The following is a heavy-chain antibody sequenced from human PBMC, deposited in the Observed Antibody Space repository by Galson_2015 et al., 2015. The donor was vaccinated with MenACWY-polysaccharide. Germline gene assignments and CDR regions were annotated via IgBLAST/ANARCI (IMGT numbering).Heavy chain of an antibody. Sequence: SLRLSCAASGFTFSSYSMNWVRQAPGKGLEWVSWISSSSSYIYYADSVKGRFIITRDKAKNSLYLQMNSLRAEDTAVYYCARDREGCSSASCWTHNWFDPWGQGTLVTVSS. CDR3: ARDREGCSSASCWTHNWFDP. V-gene: IGHV3-21*01. J-gene: IGHJ5*02. CDR1: GFTFSSYS. CDR2: ISSSSSYI. D-gene: IGHD2-2*01.